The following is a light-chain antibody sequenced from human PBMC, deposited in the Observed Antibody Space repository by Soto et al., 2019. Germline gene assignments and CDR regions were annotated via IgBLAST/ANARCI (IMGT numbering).Light chain of an antibody. J-gene: IGKJ5*01. CDR2: DAS. V-gene: IGKV1-33*01. CDR3: HQYDNLPPIT. Sequence: IQMTQSPSSLSASVGDRGTITCQASQDISNRLNWYQQKPGKAPTLLIYDASNLQTGVPSRFSGSRSGTDFTFTITSLQPEDIATYYCHQYDNLPPITFGQGTRLEI. CDR1: QDISNR.